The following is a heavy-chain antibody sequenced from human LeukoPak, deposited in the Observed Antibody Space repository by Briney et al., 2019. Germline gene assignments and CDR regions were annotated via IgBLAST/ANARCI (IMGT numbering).Heavy chain of an antibody. V-gene: IGHV3-23*01. CDR3: TRNSGWYGLS. Sequence: GGSLRLSCAASGFTFSSSGMSWVRQAPGKGLEWVSSIDYDGGSGHYADSVKGRFTISRDNSNNTLFLHLNSLRGEDTAVYYCTRNSGWYGLSWGQGTLVTVSS. CDR2: IDYDGGSG. J-gene: IGHJ1*01. D-gene: IGHD6-19*01. CDR1: GFTFSSSG.